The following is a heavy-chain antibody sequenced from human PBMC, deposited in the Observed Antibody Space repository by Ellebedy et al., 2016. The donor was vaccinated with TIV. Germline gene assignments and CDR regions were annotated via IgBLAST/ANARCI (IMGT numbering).Heavy chain of an antibody. Sequence: GESLKISCAASGFTFSTYWMHWVRQAPGKGLVWVSRINGDGSSISYADAVKGRFTISRDNAKNTLYLQMNSLRGEDTAVYYCGGGTPSGHLLAYWGQGTLVTVSS. CDR2: INGDGSSI. D-gene: IGHD6-19*01. V-gene: IGHV3-74*01. CDR1: GFTFSTYW. CDR3: GGGTPSGHLLAY. J-gene: IGHJ4*02.